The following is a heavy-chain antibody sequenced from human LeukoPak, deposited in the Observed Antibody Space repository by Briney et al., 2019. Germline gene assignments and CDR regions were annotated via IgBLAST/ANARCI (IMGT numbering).Heavy chain of an antibody. CDR2: ISRDGGRT. Sequence: PGGSLRLSCAASGCTFGDYAMHWVRQPPGRGLEWVCLISRDGGRTYYADSVKGRFTVSRDNTKNTLYLQMNSLGTEDTALYYCAKDRFIARGYFYYMDVWGKGTTVTVSS. J-gene: IGHJ6*03. V-gene: IGHV3-43*02. D-gene: IGHD2-15*01. CDR3: AKDRFIARGYFYYMDV. CDR1: GCTFGDYA.